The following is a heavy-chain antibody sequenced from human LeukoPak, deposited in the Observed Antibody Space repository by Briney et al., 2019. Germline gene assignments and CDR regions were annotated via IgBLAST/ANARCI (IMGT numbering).Heavy chain of an antibody. CDR1: GFTFGDYA. D-gene: IGHD2/OR15-2a*01. Sequence: GGSLRLSCTASGFTFGDYAMSWVRQAPGKGLEWVGRIKKKAHGGTTDYAAPVKGRFTISRDDSKNTLYLQMNSLKTEDTAVYYCTTENRYFDYWGQGTLVTVSS. V-gene: IGHV3-15*01. J-gene: IGHJ4*02. CDR2: IKKKAHGGTT. CDR3: TTENRYFDY.